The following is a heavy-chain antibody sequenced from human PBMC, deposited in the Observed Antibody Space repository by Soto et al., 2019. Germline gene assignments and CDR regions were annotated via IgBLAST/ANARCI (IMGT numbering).Heavy chain of an antibody. CDR1: GFSLSTGGVG. CDR2: IFWDDDK. CDR3: AHRGASQLELRN. V-gene: IGHV2-5*02. J-gene: IGHJ4*02. Sequence: QITLKESGPSLVKPTQPLTLTCTFSGFSLSTGGVGVGWIRQPPGKALEWLGFIFWDDDKRHSPSLKSTLSSTKDTSNYHVVLTIPHMAPVDTATYYYAHRGASQLELRNWGQGTLVAVSS. D-gene: IGHD1-7*01.